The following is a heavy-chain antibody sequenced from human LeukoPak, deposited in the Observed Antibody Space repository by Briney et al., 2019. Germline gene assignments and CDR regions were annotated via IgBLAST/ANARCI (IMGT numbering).Heavy chain of an antibody. CDR3: SRGPLGKEWFDP. J-gene: IGHJ5*02. Sequence: PSETLSLTCAVYGGPFSGYYWSWIRQPPGKGLEWIGEINHSGSTNYNPSLKSRVTISVDTSKNQFSLKLGSVTAADTAVYYCSRGPLGKEWFDPWGQGTLVTVSS. CDR2: INHSGST. V-gene: IGHV4-34*01. D-gene: IGHD1-26*01. CDR1: GGPFSGYY.